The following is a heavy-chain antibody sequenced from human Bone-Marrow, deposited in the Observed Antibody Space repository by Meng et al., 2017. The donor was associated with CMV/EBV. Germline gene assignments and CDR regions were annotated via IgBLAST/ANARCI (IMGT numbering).Heavy chain of an antibody. CDR2: IVVGSGNT. CDR3: AAGPLTVTWRGYYYYGMDV. Sequence: SVKVSCKASGFTFTSSAVQWVRQARGQRLEWIGWIVVGSGNTNYAQKFQERATITRDMSTSTAYMELSSLRSEDTAVYYCAAGPLTVTWRGYYYYGMDVWGQGTTVTVSS. D-gene: IGHD4-11*01. J-gene: IGHJ6*02. CDR1: GFTFTSSA. V-gene: IGHV1-58*01.